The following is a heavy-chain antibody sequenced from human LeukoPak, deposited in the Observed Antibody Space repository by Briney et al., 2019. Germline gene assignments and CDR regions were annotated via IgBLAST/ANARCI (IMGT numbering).Heavy chain of an antibody. Sequence: GGSLRLSCAASGFTFSSYWMHWVRQAPGKGLVWVARIQYDASLTNYADSVKGRFTISRDNAKNTRHLHMKRLRAEDTGVYYCVRDGYHWYFDHWGQGTLVTVSS. D-gene: IGHD5-18*01. CDR1: GFTFSSYW. J-gene: IGHJ4*02. V-gene: IGHV3-74*01. CDR3: VRDGYHWYFDH. CDR2: IQYDASLT.